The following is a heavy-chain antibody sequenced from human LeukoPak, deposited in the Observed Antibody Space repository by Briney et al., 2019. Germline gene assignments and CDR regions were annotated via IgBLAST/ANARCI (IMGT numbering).Heavy chain of an antibody. CDR1: GYTFTSYG. D-gene: IGHD3-9*01. Sequence: GASVKVSCKASGYTFTSYGISWVRQAPGQGLEWMGWISAYNGNTNYAQKLQGRVTMTTDTSTSTAYMELRSLRSDDTAVYYCARDGGYFDWLFVHFDYWGQGTLVTVSS. J-gene: IGHJ4*02. CDR3: ARDGGYFDWLFVHFDY. V-gene: IGHV1-18*01. CDR2: ISAYNGNT.